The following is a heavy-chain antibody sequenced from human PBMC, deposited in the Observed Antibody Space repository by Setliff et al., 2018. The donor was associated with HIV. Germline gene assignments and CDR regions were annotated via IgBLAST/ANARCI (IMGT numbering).Heavy chain of an antibody. Sequence: RASVKVSCKASGYTFTSYGISWVRQAPGQGLEWMGWISTYKGNTKYEQKFQGRVTMSTDTSTSTAYMELRSLRSDDTAIYYCARDNYDDYSRVQMDVWGKGTTVTV. J-gene: IGHJ6*03. CDR2: ISTYKGNT. CDR3: ARDNYDDYSRVQMDV. V-gene: IGHV1-18*04. CDR1: GYTFTSYG. D-gene: IGHD4-17*01.